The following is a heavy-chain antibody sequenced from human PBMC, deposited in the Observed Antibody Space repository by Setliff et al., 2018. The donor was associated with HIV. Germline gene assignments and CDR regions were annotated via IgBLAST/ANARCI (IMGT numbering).Heavy chain of an antibody. J-gene: IGHJ4*02. Sequence: SETLSLTCTVSGGSISNYYWSWIRQPPGKGLEWIGCGYYSGITHYDPSLKSRVSISVDASKNQFSLRLNSVTVAGTAVYFCARSSRGSLRDLDYWGPGTLVTVSS. D-gene: IGHD2-21*02. CDR3: ARSSRGSLRDLDY. CDR2: GYYSGIT. V-gene: IGHV4-59*08. CDR1: GGSISNYY.